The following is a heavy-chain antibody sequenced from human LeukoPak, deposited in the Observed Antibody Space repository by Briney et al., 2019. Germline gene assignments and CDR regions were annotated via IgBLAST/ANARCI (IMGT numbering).Heavy chain of an antibody. J-gene: IGHJ4*02. CDR2: IKEDGSEK. V-gene: IGHV3-7*01. CDR1: GFTFSSYW. CDR3: ATDRGPNTFDY. D-gene: IGHD2/OR15-2a*01. Sequence: PGGSLRLSCAASGFTFSSYWMTWGRQPPGKGLEWVANIKEDGSEKYYVDSVKGRFTVSRDNANRCLYLQMNSLRADDTAVYYCATDRGPNTFDYWGQGTLVTVSS.